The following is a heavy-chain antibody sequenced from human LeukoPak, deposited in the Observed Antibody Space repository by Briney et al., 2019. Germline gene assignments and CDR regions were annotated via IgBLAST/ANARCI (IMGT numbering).Heavy chain of an antibody. Sequence: PTGRSLRLSCAASGFTFSSYAMHWVRQAPGKGLEWVAVISYDGSNKYYADSVKGRFTISRDNSKNTLYLQMNSLRAEDTAVYYCARDYYYYDSSGYLPQYWGQGTLVTVSS. V-gene: IGHV3-30-3*01. CDR1: GFTFSSYA. CDR2: ISYDGSNK. CDR3: ARDYYYYDSSGYLPQY. J-gene: IGHJ4*02. D-gene: IGHD3-22*01.